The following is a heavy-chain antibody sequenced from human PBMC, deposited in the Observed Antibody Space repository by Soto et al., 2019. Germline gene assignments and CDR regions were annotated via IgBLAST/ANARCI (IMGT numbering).Heavy chain of an antibody. CDR1: GFTFSSYS. D-gene: IGHD3-9*01. CDR2: ISSSSSYI. CDR3: AKDMGLRYFHWLYSY. V-gene: IGHV3-21*01. J-gene: IGHJ4*02. Sequence: GGSLRLSCAASGFTFSSYSMNWVRQAPGKGLEWVSSISSSSSYIYYADSVKGRFTISRDNAKNSLYLQMNSLRAEDTAVYYCAKDMGLRYFHWLYSYWGQGTLVTVSS.